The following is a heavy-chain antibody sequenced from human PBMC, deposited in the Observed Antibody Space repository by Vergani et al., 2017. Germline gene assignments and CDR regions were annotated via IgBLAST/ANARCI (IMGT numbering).Heavy chain of an antibody. D-gene: IGHD3-22*01. V-gene: IGHV3-23*01. CDR1: GLTFSSYA. CDR3: AKTVPYYYDSSGYLAYFDY. Sequence: EVQLLESGGGLVQPGGSLRLSCAASGLTFSSYAMSWFRQAPGTGLDWVSAIIGSGGSTYYADSVKGRFTISRDNSKNTLYLQMNSLRAEDTAVYYCAKTVPYYYDSSGYLAYFDYWGQGTLVTVSS. J-gene: IGHJ4*02. CDR2: IIGSGGST.